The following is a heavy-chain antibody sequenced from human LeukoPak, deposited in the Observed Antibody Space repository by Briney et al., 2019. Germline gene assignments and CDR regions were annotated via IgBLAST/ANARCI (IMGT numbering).Heavy chain of an antibody. Sequence: GGSLRLSCAVSGFTVSGNYMSWVRQAPGKGLEWVSLIYSGGTTYYADSVKGRFTISRDNSKNTLNLQMNSLRAEDTAIYYCAKAYLNSRAAAGNDAFDVWGQGTMITVSS. V-gene: IGHV3-53*01. CDR3: AKAYLNSRAAAGNDAFDV. J-gene: IGHJ3*01. D-gene: IGHD6-13*01. CDR1: GFTVSGNY. CDR2: IYSGGTT.